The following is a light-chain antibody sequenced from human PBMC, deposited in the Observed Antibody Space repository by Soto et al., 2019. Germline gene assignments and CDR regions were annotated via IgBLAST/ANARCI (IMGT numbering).Light chain of an antibody. CDR2: EVS. V-gene: IGLV2-23*02. CDR3: CSYAGSHVV. CDR1: SSDVGSYNL. J-gene: IGLJ2*01. Sequence: ALTQPASVSGSPGQSITISCTGTSSDVGSYNLVSWYQQHPGKAPKLMIYEVSKRPSGVSNRFSGSKSGNTASLTISGLQAEDEADYYCCSYAGSHVVFGGGTKVTVL.